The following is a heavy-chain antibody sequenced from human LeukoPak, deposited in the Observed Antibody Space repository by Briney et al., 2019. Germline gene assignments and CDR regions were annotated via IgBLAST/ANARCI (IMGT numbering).Heavy chain of an antibody. CDR3: ARDPSTYYYDSSGYYNWFDP. Sequence: PGGYLRLYCAASGFTFSSYSMNWVRQAPGKGLEWVSSISSSSSYIYYADSVKGRFTISRDNAKNSLYLQMNSLRAEDTAVYYCARDPSTYYYDSSGYYNWFDPWGQGTLVTVSS. V-gene: IGHV3-21*01. D-gene: IGHD3-22*01. CDR1: GFTFSSYS. CDR2: ISSSSSYI. J-gene: IGHJ5*02.